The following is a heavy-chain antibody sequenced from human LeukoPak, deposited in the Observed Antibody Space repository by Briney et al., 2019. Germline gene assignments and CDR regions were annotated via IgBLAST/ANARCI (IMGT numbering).Heavy chain of an antibody. CDR2: MNPNSGNT. Sequence: GASVKVSCKASRYTFTSYDINWVRQATGQGLEWMGWMNPNSGNTGYAQKFQGRVTMTRNTSISTAYMELSSLRSEDTAVYYCARKQVTICGVVMMDVWGKGTTVTVSS. J-gene: IGHJ6*04. V-gene: IGHV1-8*01. CDR1: RYTFTSYD. D-gene: IGHD3-3*01. CDR3: ARKQVTICGVVMMDV.